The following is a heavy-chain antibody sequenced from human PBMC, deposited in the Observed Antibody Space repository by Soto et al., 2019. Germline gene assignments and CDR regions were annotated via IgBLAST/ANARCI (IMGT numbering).Heavy chain of an antibody. CDR1: GGSFSGYY. V-gene: IGHV4-34*01. CDR3: ARLEWYYYDGSGYFDY. J-gene: IGHJ4*02. D-gene: IGHD3-22*01. Sequence: PSETLSLTCAVYGGSFSGYYWSWIRQPPGKGLEWIGYINHSGSTNYNPSLKSRVTISVDTSKNQFSLKLSSVTAADTAVYYCARLEWYYYDGSGYFDYWGQGTLVTVSS. CDR2: INHSGST.